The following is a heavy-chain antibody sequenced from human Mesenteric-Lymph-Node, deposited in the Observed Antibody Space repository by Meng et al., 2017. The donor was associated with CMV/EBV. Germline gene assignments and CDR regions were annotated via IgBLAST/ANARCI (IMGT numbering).Heavy chain of an antibody. J-gene: IGHJ4*02. CDR1: CGSISSTSYY. V-gene: IGHV4-39*01. D-gene: IGHD2-15*01. CDR2: IFYTGST. Sequence: VSCGSISSTSYYWGWVRQPPGKGLEWLGSIFYTGSTYYNPSLKSRVTISVDTSRNQFSLRLSSVTAADTAVYYCAQVVVAATQLPFHWGQGTLVTVSS. CDR3: AQVVVAATQLPFH.